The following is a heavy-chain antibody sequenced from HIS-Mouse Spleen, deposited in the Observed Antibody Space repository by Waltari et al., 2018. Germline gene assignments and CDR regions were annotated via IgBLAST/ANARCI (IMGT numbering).Heavy chain of an antibody. CDR2: IYYSGST. Sequence: QLQLQESGPGLVKPSETLSLTCTVSGGSISSRSSYWGWIRQPPGKGLVWIGSIYYSGSTYYNPSLKSRVTISVDTSKNQFSLKLSSVTAADTAVYYCAREIPYSSSWYDWYFDLWGRGTLVTVSS. J-gene: IGHJ2*01. V-gene: IGHV4-39*07. D-gene: IGHD6-13*01. CDR1: GGSISSRSSY. CDR3: AREIPYSSSWYDWYFDL.